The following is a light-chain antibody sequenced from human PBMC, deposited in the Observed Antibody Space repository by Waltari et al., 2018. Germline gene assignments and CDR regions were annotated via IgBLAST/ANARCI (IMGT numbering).Light chain of an antibody. CDR3: QSYDSSLSDVV. V-gene: IGLV1-40*01. Sequence: QSVLTQPPSVSGAPGQRVTIPCTGRSSNTAPAYAVHWYQQLPGTAPKLLIYGNSNRPSGVPDRFSGSKSGTSASLAITGLQAEDEADYYCQSYDSSLSDVVFGGGTKLTVL. CDR2: GNS. CDR1: SSNTAPAYA. J-gene: IGLJ2*01.